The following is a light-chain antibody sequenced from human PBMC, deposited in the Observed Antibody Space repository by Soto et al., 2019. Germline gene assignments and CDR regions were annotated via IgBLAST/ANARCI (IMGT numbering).Light chain of an antibody. CDR1: SSDVGGYDY. CDR2: DVY. Sequence: QSVLTQPASVSASPRQSITISCTGTSSDVGGYDYVSWFQQYPGKAPSLMLYDVYRRPSGVSYRFSGSKSGNTASLTISGLQAEDEADYYCSSYTTTSTVVFGGGTKVTVL. J-gene: IGLJ2*01. V-gene: IGLV2-14*01. CDR3: SSYTTTSTVV.